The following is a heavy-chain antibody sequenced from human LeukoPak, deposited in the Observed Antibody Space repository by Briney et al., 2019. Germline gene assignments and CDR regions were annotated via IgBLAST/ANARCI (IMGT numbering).Heavy chain of an antibody. J-gene: IGHJ4*02. D-gene: IGHD2-15*01. CDR3: ARDHCSGGSCYKR. CDR2: IIPIFGTA. CDR1: GGTFSSYA. Sequence: SVKVSCKASGGTFSSYAISWVRQAPGQGLEWMGGIIPIFGTANYAQKFQGRVTITTDESTSTAYMELSSLRSEGTAVYYCARDHCSGGSCYKRWGQGTLVTVSS. V-gene: IGHV1-69*05.